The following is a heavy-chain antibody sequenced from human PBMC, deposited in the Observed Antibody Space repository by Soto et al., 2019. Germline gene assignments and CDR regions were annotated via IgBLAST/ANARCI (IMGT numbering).Heavy chain of an antibody. CDR2: ISSSSSYI. J-gene: IGHJ3*02. V-gene: IGHV3-21*01. Sequence: LRLSCAASGFTFSSYSMNWVRQAPGKGLEWVSSISSSSSYIYYADSVKGRFTISRDNAKNSLYLQMNSLRAEDTAVYYCASPIARQVYDAFDIWGQGTMVTVSS. CDR3: ASPIARQVYDAFDI. D-gene: IGHD6-13*01. CDR1: GFTFSSYS.